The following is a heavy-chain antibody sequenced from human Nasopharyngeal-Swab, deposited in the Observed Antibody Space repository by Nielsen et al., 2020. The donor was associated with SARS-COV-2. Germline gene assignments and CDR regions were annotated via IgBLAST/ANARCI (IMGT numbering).Heavy chain of an antibody. D-gene: IGHD2-2*01. Sequence: GESLKISCAASGFTFSSYAMSWFRQAPGKGLEWVSVISLIGGGPYYADSVKGRFTISRDNSKDTLNLQMHSLRAEDTAVYYCAKGRTYCSGTSCFSFDSWGQGTMVTVSS. CDR1: GFTFSSYA. CDR3: AKGRTYCSGTSCFSFDS. CDR2: ISLIGGGP. J-gene: IGHJ4*02. V-gene: IGHV3-23*01.